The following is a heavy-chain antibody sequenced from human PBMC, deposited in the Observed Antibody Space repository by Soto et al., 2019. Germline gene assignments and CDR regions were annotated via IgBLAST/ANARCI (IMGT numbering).Heavy chain of an antibody. CDR1: GYTFADYG. Sequence: QVELVQSGTEVKKPRASVKVSCKASGYTFADYGISWVRQAPRQGLEWMGWMSVYNENANYAQKFQDRVTMTTDIYTSTAYMELMSLTSDDTAMYFCARCRTESSSCEYWGQGTLVIVPS. D-gene: IGHD6-13*01. V-gene: IGHV1-18*01. CDR3: ARCRTESSSCEY. J-gene: IGHJ4*02. CDR2: MSVYNENA.